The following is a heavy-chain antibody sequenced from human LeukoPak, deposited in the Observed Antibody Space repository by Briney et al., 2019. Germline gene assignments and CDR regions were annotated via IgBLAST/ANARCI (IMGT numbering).Heavy chain of an antibody. V-gene: IGHV3-23*01. CDR1: GFTFSSYA. D-gene: IGHD4-17*01. J-gene: IGHJ6*03. CDR2: ISGSGGST. CDR3: ARQPDYGDYWGFYYYYMDV. Sequence: PGGSLRLSCAASGFTFSSYAMSWVRQAPGEGLEWVSAISGSGGSTYYADSVKGRFTISRDNSKNTLYLQMNSLRAEDTAVYYCARQPDYGDYWGFYYYYMDVWGKGTTVTVSS.